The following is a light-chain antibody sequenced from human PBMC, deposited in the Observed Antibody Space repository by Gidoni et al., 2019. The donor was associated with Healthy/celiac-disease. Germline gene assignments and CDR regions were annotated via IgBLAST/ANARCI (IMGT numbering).Light chain of an antibody. J-gene: IGLJ2*01. V-gene: IGLV3-1*01. CDR2: QDN. CDR3: QAWEISTDVV. Sequence: SYELTQPPSVSVSPGQTASITCSGDKLGDKYACWYQQKPCQSPVLVIYQDNKRHSGIPERFSGSISGNTATLTISGTQAMDEADYYCQAWEISTDVVFGGGTKLTVL. CDR1: KLGDKY.